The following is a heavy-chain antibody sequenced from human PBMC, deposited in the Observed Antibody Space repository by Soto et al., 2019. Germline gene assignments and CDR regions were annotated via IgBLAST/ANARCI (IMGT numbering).Heavy chain of an antibody. CDR2: IYYSGST. V-gene: IGHV4-30-4*01. Sequence: QVQPQESGPGLVKPSQTLSLTCTVSGGSINSGDYYWSWIRQPPGKGLEWIGYIYYSGSTYYNPSLKSRVTISVDTSKNQFSLKLSSVTAADTAVYYCARDGFFGRSGYFDYWGQGTLVTVSS. CDR3: ARDGFFGRSGYFDY. D-gene: IGHD3-3*01. J-gene: IGHJ4*02. CDR1: GGSINSGDYY.